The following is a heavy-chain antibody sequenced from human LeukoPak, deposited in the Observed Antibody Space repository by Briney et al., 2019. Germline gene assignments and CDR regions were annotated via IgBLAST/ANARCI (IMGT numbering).Heavy chain of an antibody. Sequence: KPSETLSLSCTVSGGSISSSNYYWGWLRQPPGKGLEWIGSIYYSGNTYYNPSLKSRVTISVDTSKNQFSLKLSSVTAAGTAVYYCARQTSMGRGYYFDHWGQGTLVTVSS. J-gene: IGHJ4*02. CDR1: GGSISSSNYY. CDR2: IYYSGNT. CDR3: ARQTSMGRGYYFDH. D-gene: IGHD3-10*01. V-gene: IGHV4-39*01.